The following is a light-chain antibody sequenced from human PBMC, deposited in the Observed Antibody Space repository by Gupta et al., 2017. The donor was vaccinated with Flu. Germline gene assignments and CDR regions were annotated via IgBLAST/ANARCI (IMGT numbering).Light chain of an antibody. CDR2: WAS. CDR3: QQSDGIPLT. CDR1: QSVFYDHGDKNY. Sequence: SLGEMATINCKSSQSVFYDHGDKNYLSWYQQKPGQPPKVLINWASIRESGVPDRFIGSGSGTDFTLTINSLQAEDVAVYYCQQSDGIPLTFGGGTKVEIK. J-gene: IGKJ4*01. V-gene: IGKV4-1*01.